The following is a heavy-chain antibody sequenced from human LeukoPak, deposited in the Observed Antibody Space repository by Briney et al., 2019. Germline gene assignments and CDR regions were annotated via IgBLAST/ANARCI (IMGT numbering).Heavy chain of an antibody. CDR2: ISSSGSMI. Sequence: GWSLRLSCAASGFSFSSYSMNWVRQAPGKGLEWVSYISSSGSMISDADSVKGRFTISRDNAKKSLYLQMNSLRAEDTAVYYCARDEYIHGDLTNFDSWGQGTLVIVSS. D-gene: IGHD4-17*01. CDR1: GFSFSSYS. CDR3: ARDEYIHGDLTNFDS. V-gene: IGHV3-48*04. J-gene: IGHJ4*02.